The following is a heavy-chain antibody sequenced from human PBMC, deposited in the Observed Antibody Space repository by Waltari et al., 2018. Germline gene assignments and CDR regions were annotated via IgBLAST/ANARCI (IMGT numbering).Heavy chain of an antibody. D-gene: IGHD3-16*01. V-gene: IGHV3-23*04. Sequence: EVQLVDSGGGLVQPGGSLRLSCAASGFPFDKTALSWVRQAPGKGLEWVLSMKGRGDDTYYADSVKGRFTISRDNSRSTAYLQMNSLRAEDTALYYCAKDPWGTRYFDYWGQGTPVTVSS. CDR2: MKGRGDDT. CDR3: AKDPWGTRYFDY. CDR1: GFPFDKTA. J-gene: IGHJ4*02.